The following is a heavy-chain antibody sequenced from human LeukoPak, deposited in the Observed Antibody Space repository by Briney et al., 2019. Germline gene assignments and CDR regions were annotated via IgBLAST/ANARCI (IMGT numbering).Heavy chain of an antibody. CDR2: IVVGSGNT. J-gene: IGHJ4*02. D-gene: IGHD3-10*01. Sequence: ASVTVSCKASGFTFTSSTIQWVRQARGQRLEWIGWIVVGSGNTNYAQKFQERVIITRDMSTTTVYMELSSLRSEDTAVYYCAGTPWFGELTLDYWGQGTLVPVSS. V-gene: IGHV1-58*02. CDR3: AGTPWFGELTLDY. CDR1: GFTFTSST.